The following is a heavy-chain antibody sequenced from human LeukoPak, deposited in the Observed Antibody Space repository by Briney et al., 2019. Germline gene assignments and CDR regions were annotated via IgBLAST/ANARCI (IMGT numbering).Heavy chain of an antibody. CDR1: GFTFDDYA. V-gene: IGHV3-9*01. CDR3: ATFYSGSYYSPGRISPTYRSGDFDY. CDR2: ISWNSGSI. D-gene: IGHD1-26*01. J-gene: IGHJ4*02. Sequence: GRSLRLSCAASGFTFDDYAMHWVRQAPGKGLEWVSGISWNSGSIGYVDSVKGRFTISRDNAKNSLYLQMNSLRAEDTAVYYCATFYSGSYYSPGRISPTYRSGDFDYWGQGTLVTVSS.